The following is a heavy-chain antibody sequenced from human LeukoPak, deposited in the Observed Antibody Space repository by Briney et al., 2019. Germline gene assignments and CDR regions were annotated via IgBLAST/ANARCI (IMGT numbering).Heavy chain of an antibody. CDR1: GGSISSSSYY. Sequence: SETLSLTCTVSGGSISSSSYYWGWIRQPPGKGLEWIGSIYYSGSTYYNPSLKSRVTISVDTSKNQFSLKLSSVTAADTAVYYCARDEVYYGSGGYYPWGQGTLVTVSS. CDR2: IYYSGST. D-gene: IGHD3-10*01. V-gene: IGHV4-39*07. J-gene: IGHJ5*02. CDR3: ARDEVYYGSGGYYP.